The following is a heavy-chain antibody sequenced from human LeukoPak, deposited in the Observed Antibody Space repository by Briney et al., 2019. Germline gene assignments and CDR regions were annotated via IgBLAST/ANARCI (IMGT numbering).Heavy chain of an antibody. V-gene: IGHV3-48*01. D-gene: IGHD4-23*01. Sequence: GGSLRLSCAASGFTFSSYSMNWVRQAPGKGLEWVSYISSSSTIYYADSVKGRFTISRDNAKNSLYLQMNSLRAEDTAVYYCARVRWGEGAFDIWGQGTMVTVSS. CDR2: ISSSSTI. J-gene: IGHJ3*02. CDR1: GFTFSSYS. CDR3: ARVRWGEGAFDI.